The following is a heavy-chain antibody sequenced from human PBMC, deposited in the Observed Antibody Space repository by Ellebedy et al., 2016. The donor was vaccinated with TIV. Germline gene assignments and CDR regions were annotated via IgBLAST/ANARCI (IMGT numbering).Heavy chain of an antibody. CDR2: IYCGST. CDR3: ARQGYRGYSYGATYTPFDY. CDR1: GGSISSRSYY. D-gene: IGHD5-18*01. J-gene: IGHJ4*02. V-gene: IGHV4-39*01. Sequence: MPSETLSLTCTVSGGSISSRSYYRGWIRQPPGTGLEWIGSIYCGSTYYNPSLKSRVTISVDTSKNQFSLKLSSVTAADTAVYYCARQGYRGYSYGATYTPFDYWGQGTLVTVSS.